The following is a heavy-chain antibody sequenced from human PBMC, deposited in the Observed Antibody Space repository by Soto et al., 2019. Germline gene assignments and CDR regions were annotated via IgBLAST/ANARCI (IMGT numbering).Heavy chain of an antibody. V-gene: IGHV1-69*10. CDR3: ATVQAGYCSGGSCRNWFDP. CDR2: VVPVVGET. D-gene: IGHD2-15*01. CDR1: GGTFSSYS. Sequence: GASVKVSCKASGGTFSSYSISWVRQAPGQGLEWMGGVVPVVGETNYAQKFQGRVTMTEDTSTDTAYMELSSLRSEDTAVYYCATVQAGYCSGGSCRNWFDPWGQGTLVTVSS. J-gene: IGHJ5*02.